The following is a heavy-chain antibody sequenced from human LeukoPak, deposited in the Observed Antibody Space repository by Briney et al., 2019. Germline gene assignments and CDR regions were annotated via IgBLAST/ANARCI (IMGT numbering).Heavy chain of an antibody. CDR2: INSDGSST. D-gene: IGHD3-16*01. CDR1: GFTFSGFS. V-gene: IGHV3-74*01. J-gene: IGHJ4*02. CDR3: ASSVFSRYYFDY. Sequence: GGSLRLSCAASGFTFSGFSMNWVRQAPGKGLVWVSRINSDGSSTSYADSVKGRFTISRDNAKNTLYLQMNSLRAEDTAVYYCASSVFSRYYFDYWGQGTLVTVSS.